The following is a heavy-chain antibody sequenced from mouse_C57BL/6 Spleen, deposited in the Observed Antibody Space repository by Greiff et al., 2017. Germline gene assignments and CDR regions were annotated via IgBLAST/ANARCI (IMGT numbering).Heavy chain of an antibody. CDR2: IHPNSGST. Sequence: QVHVKQPGAELVKPGASVKLSCKASGYTFTSYWMHWVKQRPGQGLEWIGMIHPNSGSTNYNEKFKSKATLTVDKSSSTAYMQLSSLTSEDSAVYYCARSDYYGSSYRFAYWGQGTLVTVSA. D-gene: IGHD1-1*01. J-gene: IGHJ3*01. CDR1: GYTFTSYW. V-gene: IGHV1-64*01. CDR3: ARSDYYGSSYRFAY.